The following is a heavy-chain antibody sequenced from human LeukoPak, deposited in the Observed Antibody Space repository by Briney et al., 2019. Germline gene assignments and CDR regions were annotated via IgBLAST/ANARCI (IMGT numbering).Heavy chain of an antibody. CDR2: IWYDGSNK. D-gene: IGHD3-22*01. Sequence: GGSLRLSCAASGFTFSSYGMHWVRQAPGKGLEWVAVIWYDGSNKYYADSVKGRFTISRDNSKNTLYLQMNSLRAEDTAVYYCARDFRDSSGSLDYWGHGTLVTVSS. CDR3: ARDFRDSSGSLDY. CDR1: GFTFSSYG. V-gene: IGHV3-33*01. J-gene: IGHJ4*01.